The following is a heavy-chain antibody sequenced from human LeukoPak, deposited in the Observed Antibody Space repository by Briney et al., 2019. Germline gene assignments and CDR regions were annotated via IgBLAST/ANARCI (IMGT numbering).Heavy chain of an antibody. CDR2: IYYTGST. J-gene: IGHJ4*02. CDR3: ARGRNGDFDY. D-gene: IGHD4-17*01. Sequence: PSETLSLTCTVSGGSISTTTYYGVWIRQPPGKGLEWIGSIYYTGSTNYNPSLKSRVTLFVDTSKNQFSFKLSSVTAADTAVYYCARGRNGDFDYWGQGTLVTVSS. CDR1: GGSISTTTYY. V-gene: IGHV4-39*02.